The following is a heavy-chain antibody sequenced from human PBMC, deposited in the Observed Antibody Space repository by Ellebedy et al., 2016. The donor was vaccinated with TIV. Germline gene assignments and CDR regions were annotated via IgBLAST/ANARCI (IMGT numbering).Heavy chain of an antibody. J-gene: IGHJ5*02. D-gene: IGHD5-24*01. CDR2: IYYRGNT. CDR1: GGSISSYY. Sequence: SETLSLTCTVSGGSISSYYWSWIRQPPGKGLEWIGYIYYRGNTNYNPSLKSRVTVSIDTSKNQISLNLSSVTAADTAVYYCARDLMASGWFDPWGQGTLVTVSS. V-gene: IGHV4-59*01. CDR3: ARDLMASGWFDP.